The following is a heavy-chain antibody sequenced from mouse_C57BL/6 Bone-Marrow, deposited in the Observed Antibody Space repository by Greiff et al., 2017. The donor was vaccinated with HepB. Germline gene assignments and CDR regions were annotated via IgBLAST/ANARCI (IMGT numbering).Heavy chain of an antibody. V-gene: IGHV1-64*01. D-gene: IGHD1-1*01. CDR2: IHPNSGST. CDR3: ARDDGSKGNWYFDF. CDR1: GYTFTSYW. J-gene: IGHJ1*03. Sequence: QVQLQQPGAELVKPGASVKLSCKASGYTFTSYWMHWVKQRPGQGLEWIGMIHPNSGSTNYNEKFKSKATLTVDKSSSTAYMQLSSLTSEDSAVYYCARDDGSKGNWYFDFWGTGTTVTVSS.